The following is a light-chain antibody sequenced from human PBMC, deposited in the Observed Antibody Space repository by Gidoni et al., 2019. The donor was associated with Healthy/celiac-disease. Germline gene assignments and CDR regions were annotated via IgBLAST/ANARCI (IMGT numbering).Light chain of an antibody. J-gene: IGLJ3*02. CDR1: SSAVGGYNY. CDR2: DVS. V-gene: IGLV2-14*03. Sequence: SALPQPASVSASPGPSITISCTGTSSAVGGYNYVSLYQQHPGKAPKLMIYDVSNRPSGVSNRFSGSKYGNTASLTISGLQAEDEADYYCSSETSSSTLVFGGGTKLTVL. CDR3: SSETSSSTLV.